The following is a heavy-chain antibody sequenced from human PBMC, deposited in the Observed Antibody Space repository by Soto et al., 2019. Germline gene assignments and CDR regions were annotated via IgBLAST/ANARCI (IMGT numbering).Heavy chain of an antibody. CDR2: ISDNSDYI. CDR1: GFTFSSYS. Sequence: GGSLRLSCAASGFTFSSYSMNWVRQAPGKGLEWVSTISDNSDYIYYADSVKGRFTISRDDSKNSLYLHMHSLRAEDTAVYYCASKENIYGDPFDYWGQGTLVTVSS. J-gene: IGHJ4*02. D-gene: IGHD4-17*01. V-gene: IGHV3-21*01. CDR3: ASKENIYGDPFDY.